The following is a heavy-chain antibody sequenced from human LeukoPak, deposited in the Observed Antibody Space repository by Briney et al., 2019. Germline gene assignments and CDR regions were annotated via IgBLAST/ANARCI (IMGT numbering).Heavy chain of an antibody. CDR3: ARDPDYGDRE. D-gene: IGHD4-17*01. Sequence: PGGSPRLSCAASGFTFSDHYMSWFRLSPGKGLEWLSYITSSGTTTDYADSVKGRFTISRDNAKNSMFLQMNSLRPEDTAVYYCARDPDYGDREWGQGTLVTVSS. CDR1: GFTFSDHY. V-gene: IGHV3-11*01. J-gene: IGHJ4*02. CDR2: ITSSGTTT.